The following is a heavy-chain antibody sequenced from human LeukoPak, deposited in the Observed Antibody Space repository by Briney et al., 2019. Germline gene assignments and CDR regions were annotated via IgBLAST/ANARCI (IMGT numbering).Heavy chain of an antibody. CDR3: ARDSRITMVRGVTPPGY. D-gene: IGHD3-10*01. CDR2: ISYDGSNK. Sequence: GASLRLSCAASGFTFSSYAMHWVRQAPGKGLEWVAVISYDGSNKYYADSVKGRFTISRDNSKNTLYLQMNSLRAEDTAVYYCARDSRITMVRGVTPPGYWGQGTLVTVSS. J-gene: IGHJ4*02. V-gene: IGHV3-30-3*01. CDR1: GFTFSSYA.